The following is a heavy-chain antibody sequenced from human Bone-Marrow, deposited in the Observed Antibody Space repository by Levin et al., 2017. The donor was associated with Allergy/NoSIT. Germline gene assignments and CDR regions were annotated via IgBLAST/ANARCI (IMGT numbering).Heavy chain of an antibody. J-gene: IGHJ4*02. CDR2: ISYDGSNK. V-gene: IGHV3-30*18. CDR1: GFTFSSYG. CDR3: AKVLYSSGWYEHRGSSAILDY. Sequence: GGSLRLSCAASGFTFSSYGMHWVRQAPGKGLEWVAVISYDGSNKYYADSVKGRFTISRDNSKNTLYLQMNSLRAEDTAVYYCAKVLYSSGWYEHRGSSAILDYWGQGTLVTVSS. D-gene: IGHD6-19*01.